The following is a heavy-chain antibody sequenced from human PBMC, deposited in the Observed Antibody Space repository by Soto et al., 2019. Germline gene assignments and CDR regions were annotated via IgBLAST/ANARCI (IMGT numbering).Heavy chain of an antibody. V-gene: IGHV1-8*01. CDR1: GYTFTSYE. D-gene: IGHD3-10*01. CDR2: MNPNSGNT. Sequence: QVQLVQSGAEVKKPGASVKVSCKASGYTFTSYEINWVRQATGQGLEWMGWMNPNSGNTGYAQKFQGRVTMTRNTSTSTAYRETRSLRSDDTAVYYCARGESLWFGELLRWGQGTLVTVSS. CDR3: ARGESLWFGELLR. J-gene: IGHJ4*02.